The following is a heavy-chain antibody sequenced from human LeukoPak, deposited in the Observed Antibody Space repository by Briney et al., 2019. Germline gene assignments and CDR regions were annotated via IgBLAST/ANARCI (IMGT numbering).Heavy chain of an antibody. CDR3: ARASELLWFGELVNY. J-gene: IGHJ4*02. CDR1: GYTFTSYG. CDR2: ISAYNGNT. Sequence: ASVKVSCKASGYTFTSYGISWVRQAPGQGLEWMGWISAYNGNTNYAQRLQGRVTMTTDTSTSTAYMELRSLRSDDTAVYHCARASELLWFGELVNYWGQGTLVTVSS. D-gene: IGHD3-10*01. V-gene: IGHV1-18*01.